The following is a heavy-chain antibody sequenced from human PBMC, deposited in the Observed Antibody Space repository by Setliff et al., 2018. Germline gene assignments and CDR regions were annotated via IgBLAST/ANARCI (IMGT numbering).Heavy chain of an antibody. CDR2: LNPRTGGT. V-gene: IGHV1-2*06. CDR1: GYSFTDFY. Sequence: GASVKVSCKTSGYSFTDFYIHWVRHAPGHGLEWLGRLNPRTGGTNLPQRFQGGVTMTRDTSMKTAFLEMSGLTSDDTAIFYCAKGGGRLSISQSYFHMDVWGAGTTVTVSS. D-gene: IGHD3-16*01. J-gene: IGHJ6*03. CDR3: AKGGGRLSISQSYFHMDV.